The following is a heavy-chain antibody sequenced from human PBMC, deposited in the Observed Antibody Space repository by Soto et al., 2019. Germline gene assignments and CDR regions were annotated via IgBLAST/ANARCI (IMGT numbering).Heavy chain of an antibody. V-gene: IGHV1-8*01. J-gene: IGHJ6*03. D-gene: IGHD5-18*01. CDR2: MNPNSGNT. CDR3: ARVTIGYGRDYRIPLWLSPAADYYYMDV. CDR1: GYTFTSCD. Sequence: GASVKVSCKASGYTFTSCDINWVRQATGQGLEWMGWMNPNSGNTGYAQKFQGRVTMTRNTSISTAYMELSSLRSEDTAVYYCARVTIGYGRDYRIPLWLSPAADYYYMDVWGKGTPVTVSS.